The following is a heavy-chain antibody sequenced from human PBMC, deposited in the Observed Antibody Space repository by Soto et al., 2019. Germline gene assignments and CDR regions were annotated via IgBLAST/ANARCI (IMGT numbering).Heavy chain of an antibody. V-gene: IGHV1-46*01. D-gene: IGHD3-10*01. CDR1: GHTFTSYY. CDR2: INPSGGST. Sequence: ASVKVSCKASGHTFTSYYMHWVRQAPGQGLEWMGIINPSGGSTSYAQKFQGRVTMTRDTSTSTVYMELSSLRSEDTAVYYCARSRGWFGPNCYYGMDVWGQGTTVTVSS. J-gene: IGHJ6*02. CDR3: ARSRGWFGPNCYYGMDV.